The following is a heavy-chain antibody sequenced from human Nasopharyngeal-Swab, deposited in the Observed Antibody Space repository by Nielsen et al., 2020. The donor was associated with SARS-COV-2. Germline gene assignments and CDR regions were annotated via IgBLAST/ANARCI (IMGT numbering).Heavy chain of an antibody. CDR1: GYSFTRYW. D-gene: IGHD3-3*01. CDR3: ARLERFLEWSNWFDP. Sequence: GESLKISCKGSGYSFTRYWISWVRQMPGKGLEWMGRIDPSDSYTNYSPSFQGHVTISADKSISTAYLQWSSLKASDTAMYYCARLERFLEWSNWFDPWGQGTLVTVSS. V-gene: IGHV5-10-1*01. CDR2: IDPSDSYT. J-gene: IGHJ5*02.